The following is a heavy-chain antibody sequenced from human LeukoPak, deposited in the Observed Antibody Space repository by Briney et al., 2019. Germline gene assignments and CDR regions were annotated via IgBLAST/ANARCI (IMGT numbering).Heavy chain of an antibody. CDR2: IYSGGST. Sequence: HPGGSLRLSCAASGFNVSSNYMSWVRRAPGKGLEWVSVIYSGGSTYYADSVKGRFTISRDNSKNTLYLQMNSLRAEDTAVYYCARDVGIVGADDAFDIWGQGTMVTVSS. CDR1: GFNVSSNY. J-gene: IGHJ3*02. CDR3: ARDVGIVGADDAFDI. V-gene: IGHV3-53*01. D-gene: IGHD1-26*01.